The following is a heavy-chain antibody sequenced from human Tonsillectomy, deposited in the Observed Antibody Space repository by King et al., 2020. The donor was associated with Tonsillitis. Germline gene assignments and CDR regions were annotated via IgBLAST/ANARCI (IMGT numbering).Heavy chain of an antibody. CDR3: ARDYPDDQGPFDY. CDR2: ISNSNM. Sequence: VQLVESGGGLVKPGGSLRLSCAASGFTFSDYYMSWIRQAPGKGLEWVSYISNSNMYYADSVKGRFTISRDNAKNSLYLQMNSLRAEDTAVYYCARDYPDDQGPFDYWGQGTLVTVSS. CDR1: GFTFSDYY. J-gene: IGHJ4*02. V-gene: IGHV3-11*01. D-gene: IGHD1-14*01.